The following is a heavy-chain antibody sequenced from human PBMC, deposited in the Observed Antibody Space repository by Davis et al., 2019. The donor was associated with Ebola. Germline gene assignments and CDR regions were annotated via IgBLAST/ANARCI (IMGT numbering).Heavy chain of an antibody. Sequence: ASVKVSCKASGGTFSSYAISWVRQAPGQGLEWMGCISAYNGNTNYAQKLQGRVAMTTDTSTSTAYMELRSLRSDDTAVYYCAREKIYDFWSGYYLNIFDYWGQGTLVTVSS. V-gene: IGHV1-18*01. CDR1: GGTFSSYA. CDR2: ISAYNGNT. J-gene: IGHJ4*02. D-gene: IGHD3-3*01. CDR3: AREKIYDFWSGYYLNIFDY.